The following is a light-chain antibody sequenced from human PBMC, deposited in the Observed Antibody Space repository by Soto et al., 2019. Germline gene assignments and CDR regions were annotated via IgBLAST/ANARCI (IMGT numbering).Light chain of an antibody. Sequence: IQMTQSPSTLSASVGDRVTITCRASQSISSWLAWYQQKPGKAPKVLIYKASSLESGVPSRFSGSGSGTEFTLTISSLQPDDFATYYCQQYNSYPYTFGQGTKLEIK. CDR2: KAS. CDR3: QQYNSYPYT. J-gene: IGKJ2*01. CDR1: QSISSW. V-gene: IGKV1-5*03.